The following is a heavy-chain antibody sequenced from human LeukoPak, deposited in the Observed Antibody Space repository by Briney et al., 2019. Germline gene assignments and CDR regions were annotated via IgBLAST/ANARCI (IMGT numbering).Heavy chain of an antibody. CDR2: IYYSGST. CDR1: GGSISSYY. D-gene: IGHD6-13*01. J-gene: IGHJ3*02. Sequence: SETLSLTCTVSGGSISSYYWSWIRQPPGKGLEWIGYIYYSGSTNYNPSLKSRVTILVDTSKNQFSLKLSSVTAADTAVYYCARQNAAVDAFDIWGQGTMVTVSS. CDR3: ARQNAAVDAFDI. V-gene: IGHV4-59*08.